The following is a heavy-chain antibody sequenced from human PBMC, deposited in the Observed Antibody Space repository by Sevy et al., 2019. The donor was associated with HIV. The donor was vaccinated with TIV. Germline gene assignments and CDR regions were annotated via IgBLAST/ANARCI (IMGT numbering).Heavy chain of an antibody. CDR2: IYYSGST. Sequence: SETLSLTCTVSGGSISSSSYYWGWIRQPPGKGLEWIGSIYYSGSTYYNPSLKSRVTISVDTSKNQFSLRLSSVTAADTAVYYWARDYIAVAGSLDYWGQGTLVTVSS. D-gene: IGHD6-19*01. CDR1: GGSISSSSYY. V-gene: IGHV4-39*02. CDR3: ARDYIAVAGSLDY. J-gene: IGHJ4*02.